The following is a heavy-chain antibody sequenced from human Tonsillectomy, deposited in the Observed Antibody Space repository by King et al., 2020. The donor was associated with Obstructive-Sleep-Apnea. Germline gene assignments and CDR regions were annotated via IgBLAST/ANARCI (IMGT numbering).Heavy chain of an antibody. CDR1: GGSISSSSYY. CDR3: ARIQRNLKSPFDY. J-gene: IGHJ4*02. V-gene: IGHV4-39*07. D-gene: IGHD6-25*01. Sequence: QLQESGPGLVKPSETLSLTCTVSGGSISSSSYYWGWIRQPPGKGLEWIGSIYYSGSTYYNPSLKSRVTISVDTSKNQFSLKLSSVTAADTAVYYCARIQRNLKSPFDYWGQGTLVTVSS. CDR2: IYYSGST.